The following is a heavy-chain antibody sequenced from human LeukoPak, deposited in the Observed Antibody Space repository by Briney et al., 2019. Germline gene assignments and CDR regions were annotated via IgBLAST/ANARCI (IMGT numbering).Heavy chain of an antibody. Sequence: PGGSLRLSCAASGFTFSNYWMSWVRQAPGKGLEWVANIKQDGSEKYYVDSVKGRFTISRDNAKNSLYLQMNSLRAEDTAVYYCARDLLATTGIGYWGQGTLVTVSS. V-gene: IGHV3-7*01. CDR1: GFTFSNYW. J-gene: IGHJ4*02. CDR3: ARDLLATTGIGY. CDR2: IKQDGSEK. D-gene: IGHD5-24*01.